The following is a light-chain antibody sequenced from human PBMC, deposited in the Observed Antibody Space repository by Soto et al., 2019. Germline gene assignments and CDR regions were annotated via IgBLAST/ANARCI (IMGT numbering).Light chain of an antibody. CDR2: AAS. CDR1: QSVSTN. CDR3: QQYNSWPPIFT. J-gene: IGKJ3*01. Sequence: ERVMTQSPATLSVSPGERATLSCRASQSVSTNLAWYKQKPAQAPRLLIYAASTRATGVPARFSGSGSGTEFTLTISSLQSEDFAVYYCQQYNSWPPIFTVGPGTKVDIK. V-gene: IGKV3-15*01.